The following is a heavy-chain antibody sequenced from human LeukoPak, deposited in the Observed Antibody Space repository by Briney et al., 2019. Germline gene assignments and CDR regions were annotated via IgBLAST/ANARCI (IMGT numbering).Heavy chain of an antibody. J-gene: IGHJ3*02. CDR3: ARDLEAGSGYDYAFDI. D-gene: IGHD5-12*01. V-gene: IGHV1-69*13. Sequence: ASVKVSCKTSGGTFNNYIISWVRQAPGQGLEWMGGIVPFFRTANYAQQFQGRVTISADEHRSTAYLELSSLRSEDTAVYYCARDLEAGSGYDYAFDIWGQGTMVTVSS. CDR1: GGTFNNYI. CDR2: IVPFFRTA.